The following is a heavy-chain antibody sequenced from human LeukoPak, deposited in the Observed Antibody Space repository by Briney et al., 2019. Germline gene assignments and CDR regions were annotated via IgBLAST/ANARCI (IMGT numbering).Heavy chain of an antibody. CDR1: GYTLTELS. D-gene: IGHD6-13*01. CDR3: ARDGIAAAGTDSHYYYYYMDV. CDR2: INPSGGST. J-gene: IGHJ6*03. V-gene: IGHV1-46*01. Sequence: ASVKVSCKVSGYTLTELSMHWVRQAPGQGLEWMGIINPSGGSTSYAQKFQGRVTMTRDMSTSTVYMELSSLRSEDTAVYYCARDGIAAAGTDSHYYYYYMDVWGKGTTVTVSS.